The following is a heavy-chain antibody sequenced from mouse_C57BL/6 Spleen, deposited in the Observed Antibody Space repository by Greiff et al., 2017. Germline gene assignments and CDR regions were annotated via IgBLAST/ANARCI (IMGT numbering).Heavy chain of an antibody. J-gene: IGHJ1*03. D-gene: IGHD1-1*01. Sequence: VQLQQPGAELVRPGSSVKLSCKASGYTFTSYWMHWVKQRPIQGLEWIGNIDPSDSETHYNQKFKDKATLTVDKSSSTAYMQLSSLTSEDSAVYYCARTYGSSWYFDVWGTGTTVTVSS. V-gene: IGHV1-52*01. CDR1: GYTFTSYW. CDR3: ARTYGSSWYFDV. CDR2: IDPSDSET.